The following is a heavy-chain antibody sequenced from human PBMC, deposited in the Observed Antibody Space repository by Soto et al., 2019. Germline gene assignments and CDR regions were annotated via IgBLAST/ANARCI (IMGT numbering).Heavy chain of an antibody. CDR1: GFTFTSSA. CDR3: VGSSGWIFDY. J-gene: IGHJ4*02. Sequence: SVKVSCKASGFTFTSSAVQWVRQARGQRLEWIGWIVVGSGNTNYAQKFQERVTITRDMSTSTAYMELNSLRAEDTAVYYCVGSSGWIFDYWGQGSLVTVSS. D-gene: IGHD6-19*01. CDR2: IVVGSGNT. V-gene: IGHV1-58*01.